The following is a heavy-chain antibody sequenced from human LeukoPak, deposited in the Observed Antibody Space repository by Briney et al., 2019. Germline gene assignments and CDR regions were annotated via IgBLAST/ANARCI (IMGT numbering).Heavy chain of an antibody. CDR3: AKILKTPTSYDFWSGYYGYYYMDV. D-gene: IGHD3-3*01. V-gene: IGHV3-7*01. CDR2: IKQDGSEK. CDR1: GFTFSSYW. J-gene: IGHJ6*03. Sequence: GGSLRLSCAASGFTFSSYWMSWVRQAPGKGLEWVANIKQDGSEKYYVDSVKGRFTISRDNAKNSLYLQMNSLRAEDTAVYYCAKILKTPTSYDFWSGYYGYYYMDVWGKGTTVTVSS.